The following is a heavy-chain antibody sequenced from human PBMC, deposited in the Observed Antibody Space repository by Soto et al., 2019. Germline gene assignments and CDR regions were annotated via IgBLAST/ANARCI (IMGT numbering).Heavy chain of an antibody. CDR1: GFTFSSYA. CDR3: AKDLTSTSRTPEL. J-gene: IGHJ4*02. CDR2: ISDSGGST. V-gene: IGHV3-23*01. Sequence: GGSLRLSCGASGFTFSSYAMSWVRQAPGKGLEWVSAISDSGGSTYYADSMKGRFTISRDNSKNTLYLQMNSLRAEDTAIYYCAKDLTSTSRTPELWGQGTLVTVSS. D-gene: IGHD2-2*01.